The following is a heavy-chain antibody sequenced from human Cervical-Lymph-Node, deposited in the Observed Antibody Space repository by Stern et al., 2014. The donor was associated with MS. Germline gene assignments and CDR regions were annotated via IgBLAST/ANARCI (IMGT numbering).Heavy chain of an antibody. CDR1: GFTFDDYA. CDR2: VSWNSDTI. Sequence: VQLVQSGGGLVQPGRSLRLSCAVSGFTFDDYAMHWVRQAPGKGLEWASGVSWNSDTIDYAESVKGRFTISRDNAKNSLYLRMSSLRAEDTAFYFCAKGEASSITIAGTGIDYWGQGTLVTVS. J-gene: IGHJ4*02. CDR3: AKGEASSITIAGTGIDY. D-gene: IGHD6-13*01. V-gene: IGHV3-9*01.